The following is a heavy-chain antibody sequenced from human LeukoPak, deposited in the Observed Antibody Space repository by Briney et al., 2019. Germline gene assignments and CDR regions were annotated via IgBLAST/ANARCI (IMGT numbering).Heavy chain of an antibody. J-gene: IGHJ6*02. CDR2: IIPILGIA. D-gene: IGHD6-6*01. CDR3: ARLEYSSSSGLGYYYYGMDV. V-gene: IGHV1-69*04. Sequence: GASVKVSCKASGGTFSSYAISWVRQAPGQGLEWMGRIIPILGIANYAQKFQGRVTITADKSTSTAYMGLSSLRSEDTAVYYCARLEYSSSSGLGYYYYGMDVWGQGTTVTVSS. CDR1: GGTFSSYA.